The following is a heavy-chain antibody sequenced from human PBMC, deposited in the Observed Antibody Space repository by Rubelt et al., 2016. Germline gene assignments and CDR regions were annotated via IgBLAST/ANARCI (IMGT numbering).Heavy chain of an antibody. CDR3: ASYYDSSGYHFDY. Sequence: QVQLQESGPGLVKPSETLSLTCTVSGGSISSYYWSWIRQPAGKGLEWIGRIYTSGSTYYNPSLKSRVTISVDTSKNQFSLKLSSVTAADTAVYYCASYYDSSGYHFDYWGQGTLVTVSS. CDR1: GGSISSYY. J-gene: IGHJ4*02. D-gene: IGHD3-22*01. V-gene: IGHV4-4*07. CDR2: IYTSGST.